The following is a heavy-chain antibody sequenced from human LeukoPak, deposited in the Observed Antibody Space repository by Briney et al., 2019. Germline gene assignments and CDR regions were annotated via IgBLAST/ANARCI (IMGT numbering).Heavy chain of an antibody. D-gene: IGHD6-25*01. V-gene: IGHV3-23*01. CDR3: AKDPPYSSGWNDFDY. CDR1: GFTFSSYA. Sequence: GGSLRLSCAASGFTFSSYAMSWVRQAPGKGLEWVSAISGSGGSTYYADSVKGRFTISRDNSKNTLYLQMNSLRAEDTAVYYRAKDPPYSSGWNDFDYWGQGTLVTVSS. J-gene: IGHJ4*02. CDR2: ISGSGGST.